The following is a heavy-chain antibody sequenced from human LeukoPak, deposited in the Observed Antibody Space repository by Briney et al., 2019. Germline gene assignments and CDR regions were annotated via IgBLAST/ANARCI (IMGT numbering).Heavy chain of an antibody. CDR1: GGTFSGYY. CDR2: SNDSGGT. CDR3: ASTLQWLAFDY. J-gene: IGHJ4*02. Sequence: SETLSLTCAVYGGTFSGYYWSWIRQPPGKRLEWVGESNDSGGTNYNPSLKSRVTISVDRSKNQISLKLSSVTAADTAVYYCASTLQWLAFDYWGQGTLVTVSS. D-gene: IGHD6-19*01. V-gene: IGHV4-34*01.